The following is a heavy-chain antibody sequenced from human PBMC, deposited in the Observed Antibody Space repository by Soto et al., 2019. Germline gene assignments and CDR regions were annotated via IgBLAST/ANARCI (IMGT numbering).Heavy chain of an antibody. CDR2: IYSGGST. CDR3: ARGDNYYDSSGFYYYYGMDV. V-gene: IGHV3-53*01. D-gene: IGHD3-22*01. J-gene: IGHJ6*02. Sequence: GGSLRLSCAASGFTGSSNYMSWVRQAPGKGLEWVSVIYSGGSTYYADSVKGRFTISRDNSKNTLYLQMNSLRAEDTAVYYCARGDNYYDSSGFYYYYGMDVWGQGTTVTVSS. CDR1: GFTGSSNY.